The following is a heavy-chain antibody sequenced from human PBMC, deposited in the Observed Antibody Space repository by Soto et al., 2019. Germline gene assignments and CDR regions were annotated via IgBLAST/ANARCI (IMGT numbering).Heavy chain of an antibody. J-gene: IGHJ6*02. CDR1: GFTFSRYS. CDR2: ISYDGSNK. D-gene: IGHD1-7*01. V-gene: IGHV3-30*10. CDR3: ARDRITETTGNYYYGMDV. Sequence: QVQLVESGGGVVQPGRSLRLSCAGSGFTFSRYSMHWVCQAPGKGLEWVVVISYDGSNKYYTDSVKGRFTISRDNSKNTLYLLMNSLRPEDTAVYYCARDRITETTGNYYYGMDVWGQGTTVSVSS.